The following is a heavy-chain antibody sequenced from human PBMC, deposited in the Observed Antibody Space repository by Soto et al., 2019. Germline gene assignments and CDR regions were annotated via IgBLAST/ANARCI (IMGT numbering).Heavy chain of an antibody. J-gene: IGHJ4*02. V-gene: IGHV4-59*01. D-gene: IGHD6-13*01. Sequence: SETLSLTCTVSGGSISSNYWTWIRQPPGKGLEWIGYFYNSGSTNYNPSLKSRVTISEDTSKSQFSLKVNSMTAADTAVYYCARYRREAVAGYTLDNWGQGILVTVSS. CDR3: ARYRREAVAGYTLDN. CDR1: GGSISSNY. CDR2: FYNSGST.